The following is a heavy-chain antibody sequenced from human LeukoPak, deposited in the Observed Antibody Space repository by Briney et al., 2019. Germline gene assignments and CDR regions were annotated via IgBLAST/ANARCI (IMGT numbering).Heavy chain of an antibody. J-gene: IGHJ4*02. V-gene: IGHV1-69*13. CDR3: ARDAAIYGNGAYYYLW. Sequence: SVKVSCKASGGTFSSYAISWVRQAPGQGLEWMGGIIPIFGTANYAQKFQGRVTITADESTTTAYMELSRLTSDDTAVYYCARDAAIYGNGAYYYLWWGQGTLVTVSS. CDR2: IIPIFGTA. D-gene: IGHD3-22*01. CDR1: GGTFSSYA.